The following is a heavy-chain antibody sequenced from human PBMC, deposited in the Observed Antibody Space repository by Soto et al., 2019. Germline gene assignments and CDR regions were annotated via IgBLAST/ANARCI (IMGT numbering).Heavy chain of an antibody. J-gene: IGHJ5*02. D-gene: IGHD3-22*01. CDR1: GGSFGPNY. Sequence: SEILCLSWTVAGGSFGPNYGAWIRQPPGKGLEWIGYIYYAGTTNYNPSLKSRVIISVDTSKNQFSLRLSSVTAADTAVYYCARDYYETSGYSLAPWGQGTLVPVSS. CDR3: ARDYYETSGYSLAP. CDR2: IYYAGTT. V-gene: IGHV4-59*01.